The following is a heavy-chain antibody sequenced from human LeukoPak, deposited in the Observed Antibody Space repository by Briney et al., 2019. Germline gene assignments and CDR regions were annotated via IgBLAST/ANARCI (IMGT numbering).Heavy chain of an antibody. V-gene: IGHV5-51*01. D-gene: IGHD1-26*01. Sequence: GESLKISCKGSGYSFTSYWIAWVRQMPGKGLKWMGIIYPSDSETTYSPSFQGQVTISADKSISTAYLQWSSLTASDTAMYYCARSVGATPLDYWGQGTPVTVSS. J-gene: IGHJ4*02. CDR3: ARSVGATPLDY. CDR2: IYPSDSET. CDR1: GYSFTSYW.